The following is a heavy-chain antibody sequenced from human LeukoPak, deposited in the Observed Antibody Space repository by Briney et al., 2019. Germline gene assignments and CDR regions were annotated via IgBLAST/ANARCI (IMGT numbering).Heavy chain of an antibody. J-gene: IGHJ3*02. Sequence: GGSLRLSCAASGFTFSSYSMNWVRQAPGKGLEWVSSISSGSGYIYYADSLKGRFTSSRDNAKNSLYLQMNSLRAEGTAVYYCARGHSGSYQRNDAFDIWGQGTMVTVST. CDR3: ARGHSGSYQRNDAFDI. CDR2: ISSGSGYI. D-gene: IGHD1-26*01. V-gene: IGHV3-21*01. CDR1: GFTFSSYS.